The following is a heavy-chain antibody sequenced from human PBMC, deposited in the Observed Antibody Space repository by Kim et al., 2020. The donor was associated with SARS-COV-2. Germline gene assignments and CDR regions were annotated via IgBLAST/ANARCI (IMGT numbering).Heavy chain of an antibody. CDR3: ATWKYGSGSYPGRDYYYYGMDV. Sequence: ASVKVSCKVSGYTLTELSMHWVRQAPGKGLEWMGGFDPEDGETIYAQKFQGRVTMTEDTSTDTAYMELSSLRSEDTAVYYCATWKYGSGSYPGRDYYYYGMDVWGQGTTVTVSS. CDR1: GYTLTELS. D-gene: IGHD3-10*01. J-gene: IGHJ6*02. CDR2: FDPEDGET. V-gene: IGHV1-24*01.